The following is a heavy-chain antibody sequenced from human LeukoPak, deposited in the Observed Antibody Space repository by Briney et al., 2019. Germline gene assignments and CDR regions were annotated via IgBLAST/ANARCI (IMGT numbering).Heavy chain of an antibody. CDR2: IYPGDSDT. V-gene: IGHV5-51*01. CDR1: GYSFTSYW. J-gene: IGHJ4*02. CDR3: ARRRAVAGTYYFDL. D-gene: IGHD6-19*01. Sequence: GESLKISCKGSGYSFTSYWIGCVRQMPGKGLEWMGIIYPGDSDTRYSPSFQGQVTISDDKSISTAYLQWSSLKASDTAMYYCARRRAVAGTYYFDLWGQGTLVTVSS.